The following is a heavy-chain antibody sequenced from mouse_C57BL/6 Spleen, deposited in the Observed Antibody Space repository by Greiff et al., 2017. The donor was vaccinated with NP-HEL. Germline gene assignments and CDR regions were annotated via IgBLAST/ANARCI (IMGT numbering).Heavy chain of an antibody. Sequence: EVKLMESGGGLVKPGGSLKLSCAASGFTFSDYGMHWVRQAPEKGLEWVAYISSGSSTIYYADTVKGRFTISRDNAKNTLFLQMTSLRSEDTAMYYCARDSNYVYWYFDVWGTGTTVTVSS. CDR1: GFTFSDYG. J-gene: IGHJ1*03. D-gene: IGHD2-5*01. CDR2: ISSGSSTI. CDR3: ARDSNYVYWYFDV. V-gene: IGHV5-17*01.